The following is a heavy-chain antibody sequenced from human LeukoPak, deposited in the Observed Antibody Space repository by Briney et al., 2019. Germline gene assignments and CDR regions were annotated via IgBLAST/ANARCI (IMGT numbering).Heavy chain of an antibody. J-gene: IGHJ5*01. CDR3: ARVGSRGDWFDY. Sequence: GGSLRLSCAPSGFTFSTYNMLWVRQTPGKGLEWLFYINSGGSAVHYADSVKDRFTFSRDNAKNSLYLQMNSLRVEDTGIYYCARVGSRGDWFDYWGQGTRVTVSS. CDR1: GFTFSTYN. CDR2: INSGGSAV. D-gene: IGHD3-16*01. V-gene: IGHV3-48*01.